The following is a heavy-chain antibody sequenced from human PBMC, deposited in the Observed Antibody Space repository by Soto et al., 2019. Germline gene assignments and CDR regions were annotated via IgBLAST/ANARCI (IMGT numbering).Heavy chain of an antibody. CDR1: GYTFTSYD. CDR2: MNPNSGNT. CDR3: ARVGSSSWYRLHNWFDP. D-gene: IGHD6-13*01. Sequence: GASVKVSCKASGYTFTSYDINWVRQATGQGLEWMGWMNPNSGNTGYAQKFQGRVTMTRNTSISTAYMELSSLRSEDTAVYYCARVGSSSWYRLHNWFDPWGQGTLVTV. V-gene: IGHV1-8*01. J-gene: IGHJ5*02.